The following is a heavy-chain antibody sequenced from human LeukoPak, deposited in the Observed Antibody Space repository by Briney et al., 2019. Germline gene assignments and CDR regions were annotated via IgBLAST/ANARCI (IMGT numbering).Heavy chain of an antibody. CDR2: LYPGVST. CDR1: GGPIYSYY. CDR3: ARLKFYDSTGYSPGHYMDV. J-gene: IGHJ6*03. D-gene: IGHD3-22*01. V-gene: IGHV4-4*07. Sequence: SETLSLTCTVSGGPIYSYYWSWIRQTAGKGLEWIGRLYPGVSTNYNPSLKSRVTMSVDTSRNQFALKLSAVTAADTAVYYCARLKFYDSTGYSPGHYMDVWGKGTTVTVSS.